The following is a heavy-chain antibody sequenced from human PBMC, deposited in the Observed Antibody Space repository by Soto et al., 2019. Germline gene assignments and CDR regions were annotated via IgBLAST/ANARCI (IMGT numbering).Heavy chain of an antibody. V-gene: IGHV4-61*01. CDR2: IDNSGST. CDR1: DGSVSSGIYY. Sequence: SETLSLTCTVSDGSVSSGIYYWSWIRQPPGKGLEWIGYIDNSGSTTYSPSLKSRVTISLDTSKNQFSLKLSSVIAADSAVYYCARAKGRPKIFRGLIATGLATWGQGTLVTVSS. D-gene: IGHD3-16*02. CDR3: ARAKGRPKIFRGLIATGLAT. J-gene: IGHJ5*02.